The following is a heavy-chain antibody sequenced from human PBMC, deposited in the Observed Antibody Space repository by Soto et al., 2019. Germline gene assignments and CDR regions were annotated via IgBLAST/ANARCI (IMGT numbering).Heavy chain of an antibody. CDR1: GFPFRSTD. J-gene: IGHJ5*02. V-gene: IGHV3-23*01. CDR2: IDGSGGTT. Sequence: PGVSLRLSCAASGFPFRSTDMTWVRQAPGTGLDWVSTIDGSGGTTYYADSVKGRFTISRDNSMNTVYLQMNSLRADDTALYYCAKSAGWGNTWGQGALVNVAS. D-gene: IGHD6-19*01. CDR3: AKSAGWGNT.